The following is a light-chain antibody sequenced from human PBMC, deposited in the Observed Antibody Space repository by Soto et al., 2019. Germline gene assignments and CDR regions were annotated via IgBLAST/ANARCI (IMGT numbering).Light chain of an antibody. J-gene: IGKJ5*01. CDR1: QSVSSY. CDR3: QQRSDWTP. Sequence: ENVLTQAPGSLSLSTWERAALSCRASQSVSSYLAWYQQKPGQGPRLLIYDASKRATGIPARFSGSGSGTDFPLTISCLEPEDFALYYRQQRSDWTPFGPGTRLEIK. V-gene: IGKV3-11*01. CDR2: DAS.